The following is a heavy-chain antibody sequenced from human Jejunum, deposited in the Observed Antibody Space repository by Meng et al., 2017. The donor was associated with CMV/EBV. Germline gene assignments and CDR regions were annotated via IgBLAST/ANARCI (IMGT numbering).Heavy chain of an antibody. J-gene: IGHJ4*02. D-gene: IGHD3-3*01. CDR1: GGSIGSGDYY. V-gene: IGHV4-30-4*08. CDR3: ARGSIFVSFDS. Sequence: QVPLKESGPGLVKPSQTLSLTCSVSGGSIGSGDYYWSWIRQPPGKGLEWIGYIHDTGSTYYNPSLKSRVDISLGTSRNHFSLTLSSVTAEDTAVYFCARGSIFVSFDSWGQGTLVTVSS. CDR2: IHDTGST.